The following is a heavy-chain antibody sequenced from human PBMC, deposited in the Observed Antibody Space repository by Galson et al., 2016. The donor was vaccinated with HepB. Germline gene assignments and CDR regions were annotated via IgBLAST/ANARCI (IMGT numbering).Heavy chain of an antibody. CDR2: ISSSSSTI. CDR1: GFTFSSYS. V-gene: IGHV3-48*01. Sequence: SLRLSCAASGFTFSSYSMNWVRQAPGKGLGWVSYISSSSSTIYHAHSVKGRFTISRDNAKNSLYLQMTSLRAEDTAVYYCARLDFYGMDVWGQGTTVTVSS. CDR3: ARLDFYGMDV. J-gene: IGHJ6*02.